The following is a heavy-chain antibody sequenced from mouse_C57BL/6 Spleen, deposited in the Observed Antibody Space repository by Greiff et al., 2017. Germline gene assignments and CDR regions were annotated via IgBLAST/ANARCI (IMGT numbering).Heavy chain of an antibody. Sequence: VQLQQPGAELVRPGTSVKLSCKASGYTFTSYWMHWVKQRPGQGLEWIGVIDPSDSYTNYNQKFKGKATLTVDPSSSTAYMQLSSLTSEDSAVYYCVYYYGSSPFFDVWGTGTTVTVSS. D-gene: IGHD1-1*01. CDR1: GYTFTSYW. CDR3: VYYYGSSPFFDV. CDR2: IDPSDSYT. V-gene: IGHV1-59*01. J-gene: IGHJ1*03.